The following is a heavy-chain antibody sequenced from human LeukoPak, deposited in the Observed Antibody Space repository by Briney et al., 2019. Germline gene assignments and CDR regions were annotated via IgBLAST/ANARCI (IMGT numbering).Heavy chain of an antibody. D-gene: IGHD2-21*02. V-gene: IGHV3-23*01. CDR2: ISGSGGNT. CDR1: GFTFTTYS. CDR3: AKAARSDSTDY. J-gene: IGHJ4*02. Sequence: GGSLRLSCEASGFTFTTYSMTWVRQAPGKGLEWVSAISGSGGNTYYADSVKGRFTISRDNSKNTLYLQMNSLRAEDTAVYYCAKAARSDSTDYWGQGTLVTVSS.